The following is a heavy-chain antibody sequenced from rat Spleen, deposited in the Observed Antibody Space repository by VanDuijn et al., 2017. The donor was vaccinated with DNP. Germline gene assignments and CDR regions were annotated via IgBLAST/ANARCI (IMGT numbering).Heavy chain of an antibody. CDR1: GFTFSNYG. D-gene: IGHD1-12*01. V-gene: IGHV5-29*01. J-gene: IGHJ4*01. CDR2: ISYDGSST. CDR3: ARHRTIMPYYYAMDA. Sequence: EVLLVESDGGLVQPGRSLKLSCAASGFTFSNYGMAWVRQAPTKGLEWVATISYDGSSTYYRDSVKDRFTVSSDNAQSTLYLQMESLRSEDTANYYWARHRTIMPYYYAMDAWGQGASVTVSS.